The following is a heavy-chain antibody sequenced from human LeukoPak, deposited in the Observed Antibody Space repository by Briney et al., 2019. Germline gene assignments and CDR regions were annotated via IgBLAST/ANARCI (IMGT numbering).Heavy chain of an antibody. D-gene: IGHD4-17*01. CDR3: ARERGGDYGDAFDI. CDR2: IFYSGST. CDR1: GDSISSYY. Sequence: SETLSLTCTVSGDSISSYYWSWIRQPPGQGLEWIGYIFYSGSTSYNPSLKSRVTISIDTSKNQFSLKLSSVTAADTAVYYCARERGGDYGDAFDIWGQGTMVTVS. V-gene: IGHV4-59*01. J-gene: IGHJ3*02.